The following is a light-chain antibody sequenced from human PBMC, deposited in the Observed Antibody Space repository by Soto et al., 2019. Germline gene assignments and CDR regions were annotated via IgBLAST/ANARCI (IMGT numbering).Light chain of an antibody. CDR2: DAS. J-gene: IGKJ1*01. Sequence: DIKMTQSPSTLSASVGDRVTITCRASQSISSWLAWYQQKPGKAPKLLIYDASSLESGVPSRFRGRGSGTEFTLTISSLQPDDFATYYCQQYKRYPWTFGQGTKVEIK. CDR3: QQYKRYPWT. CDR1: QSISSW. V-gene: IGKV1-5*01.